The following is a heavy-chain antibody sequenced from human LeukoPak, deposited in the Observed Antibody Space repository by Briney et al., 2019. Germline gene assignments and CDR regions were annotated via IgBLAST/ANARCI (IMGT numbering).Heavy chain of an antibody. D-gene: IGHD2-2*01. J-gene: IGHJ4*02. CDR3: ARDGTSTDDY. Sequence: ASVKVSFKTSGYTFSNFGINWVRQAPGQGLEWMGWISGNNDNPNYGQKFQGRFTVTTDSSTSTAYMELRNLRFDDTAVYYCARDGTSTDDYWGQGTLVTVSS. V-gene: IGHV1-18*01. CDR2: ISGNNDNP. CDR1: GYTFSNFG.